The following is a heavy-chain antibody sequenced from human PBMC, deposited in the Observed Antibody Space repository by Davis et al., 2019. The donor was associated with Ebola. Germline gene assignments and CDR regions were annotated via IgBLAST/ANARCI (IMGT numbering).Heavy chain of an antibody. Sequence: GESLKISCAASGFTFSSYWMHWVRQAPGKGLVWVSRINSDGSSTSYADSVKGRFTISRDNAKNTLYLQMNSLRAEDTAVYYCARRLTGYCSSTSCSYYGMDVWGQGTTVTVSS. CDR2: INSDGSST. J-gene: IGHJ6*02. CDR3: ARRLTGYCSSTSCSYYGMDV. D-gene: IGHD2-2*01. V-gene: IGHV3-74*01. CDR1: GFTFSSYW.